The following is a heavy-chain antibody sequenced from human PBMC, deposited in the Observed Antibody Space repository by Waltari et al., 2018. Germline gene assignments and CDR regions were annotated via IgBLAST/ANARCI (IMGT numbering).Heavy chain of an antibody. J-gene: IGHJ4*02. V-gene: IGHV4-59*01. Sequence: QVQLQESGPGLVKPSETLSLPCTVSGGSISSYYWRWLRQPPGKGLEWIGYIYYSGSTNYNPSLKSRVTISVDTAKNQVSLKLSSVTAADTAVYYCARGLRGGVRPAFDYWGQGTLVTVSS. CDR1: GGSISSYY. CDR2: IYYSGST. CDR3: ARGLRGGVRPAFDY. D-gene: IGHD3-16*01.